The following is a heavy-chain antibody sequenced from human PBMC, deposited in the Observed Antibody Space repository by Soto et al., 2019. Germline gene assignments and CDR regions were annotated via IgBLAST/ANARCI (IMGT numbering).Heavy chain of an antibody. D-gene: IGHD5-18*01. CDR2: ISGGGGTT. Sequence: GGSLRLSCAASGFTFSAYAMTWARQAPGKGLEWVSTISGGGGTTYYADSVKGRFTISRDNSKNTLYLQMNSLRAEDTAVYYCAKGRDTTILTSFDYWGQGTLVTVSS. CDR3: AKGRDTTILTSFDY. V-gene: IGHV3-23*01. CDR1: GFTFSAYA. J-gene: IGHJ4*02.